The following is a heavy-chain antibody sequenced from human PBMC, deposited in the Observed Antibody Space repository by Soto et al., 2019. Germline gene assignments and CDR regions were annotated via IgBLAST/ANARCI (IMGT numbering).Heavy chain of an antibody. CDR2: ISAYNGKA. V-gene: IGHV1-18*01. J-gene: IGHJ6*02. D-gene: IGHD2-2*01. CDR1: GYTFTSYC. CDR3: ARKLRRPRDIVVVPVAPLAVYYYYGMDV. Sequence: ASVKVSCKASGYTFTSYCISWVRQAPGQGLEWMGWISAYNGKANYAQKLQGRVTITTDESTSTAYMELRSLRSEDTAVYYCARKLRRPRDIVVVPVAPLAVYYYYGMDVWGQGTTVTVSS.